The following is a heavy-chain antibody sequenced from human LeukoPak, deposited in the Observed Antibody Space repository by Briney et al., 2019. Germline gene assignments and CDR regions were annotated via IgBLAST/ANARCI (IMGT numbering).Heavy chain of an antibody. CDR2: ISGSGSTI. V-gene: IGHV3-48*03. Sequence: GGSLRLSCAASGFTFSSYEMSWVRQAPGKGLEWVSYISGSGSTIYYADSVQGRFTISRDNAKNSLYLQMNSLRAEDTAVYYCARDYGSYYSFDYWGQGPLVTVSS. CDR3: ARDYGSYYSFDY. D-gene: IGHD1-26*01. J-gene: IGHJ4*02. CDR1: GFTFSSYE.